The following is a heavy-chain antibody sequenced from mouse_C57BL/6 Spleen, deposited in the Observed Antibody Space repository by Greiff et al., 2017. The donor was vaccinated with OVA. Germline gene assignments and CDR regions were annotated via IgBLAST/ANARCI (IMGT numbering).Heavy chain of an antibody. CDR1: GYTFTDYY. D-gene: IGHD1-1*01. Sequence: EVQLQQSGPVLVKPGASVKMSCKASGYTFTDYYMNWVKQSHGKSLEWIGVINPYNGGTSYNQKFKGKATLTVDKSSSTAYMELNSLTSEDSAVYYCARAGDGTTRGDYDAMDYWGQGTSVTVSA. V-gene: IGHV1-19*01. CDR2: INPYNGGT. J-gene: IGHJ4*01. CDR3: ARAGDGTTRGDYDAMDY.